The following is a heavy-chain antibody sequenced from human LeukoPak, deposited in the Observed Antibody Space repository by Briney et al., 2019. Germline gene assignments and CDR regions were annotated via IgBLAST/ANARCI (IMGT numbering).Heavy chain of an antibody. D-gene: IGHD3-10*01. CDR1: VFTFSSYG. CDR2: EWYDGSNK. CDR3: ARDGGSGSYGGEYYYYGMDV. V-gene: IGHV3-33*01. J-gene: IGHJ6*02. Sequence: GRTLRLSCAASVFTFSSYGMHGVRQAPGRGLECGAVEWYDGSNKYYADSVKGRFPISRDNSRNTLYLQMNSLRAEDTAVYYCARDGGSGSYGGEYYYYGMDVWGQGTTVTVSS.